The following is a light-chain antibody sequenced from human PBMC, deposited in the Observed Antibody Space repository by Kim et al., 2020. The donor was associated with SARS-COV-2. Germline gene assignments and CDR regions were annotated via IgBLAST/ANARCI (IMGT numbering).Light chain of an antibody. Sequence: APGKTARITCEGDNIETNSLHWYQQKAGQAPVLVIHYDRDRPSGIPERFSGSKSGDTATLAISRVEAGDEADYYCQVWDSTTDHAVFGGGTQLTVL. J-gene: IGLJ2*01. CDR3: QVWDSTTDHAV. V-gene: IGLV3-21*04. CDR1: NIETNS. CDR2: YDR.